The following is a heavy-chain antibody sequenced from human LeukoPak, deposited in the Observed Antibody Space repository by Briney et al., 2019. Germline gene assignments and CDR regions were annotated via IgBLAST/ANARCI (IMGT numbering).Heavy chain of an antibody. J-gene: IGHJ1*01. CDR1: GYTFTSYA. D-gene: IGHD6-13*01. CDR2: INAGNGNT. Sequence: GASVKVSCKASGYTFTSYAMHWVRQAPGQRLEWMGWINAGNGNTKYSQKFQGRVTMTRDTSTSTVYMELTSLRSEDTAVYYCARGWRSSSWYQLWYFQHWGQGTLVTVSS. V-gene: IGHV1-3*01. CDR3: ARGWRSSSWYQLWYFQH.